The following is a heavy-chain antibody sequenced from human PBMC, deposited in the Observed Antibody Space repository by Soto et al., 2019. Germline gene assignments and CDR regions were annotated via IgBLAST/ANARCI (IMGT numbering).Heavy chain of an antibody. Sequence: SETLSLTCAVYGGSFSGYYWSWIRQPPGKGLEWIGEINHSGSTNCNPSLKSRVTISVDTSKNQFSLKLSSVTAADTAVYYCARGQQPMNDILTGQPHYYFDYWGQGTLVTVSS. V-gene: IGHV4-34*01. CDR1: GGSFSGYY. J-gene: IGHJ4*02. CDR2: INHSGST. D-gene: IGHD3-9*01. CDR3: ARGQQPMNDILTGQPHYYFDY.